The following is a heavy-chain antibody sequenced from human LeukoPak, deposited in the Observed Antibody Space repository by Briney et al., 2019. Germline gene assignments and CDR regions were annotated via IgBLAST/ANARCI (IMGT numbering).Heavy chain of an antibody. CDR3: ARRHYYYMDV. V-gene: IGHV4-4*09. Sequence: SETLSLTCTVSGGSISSYYWSWIRQPPGKGLEWIGYIYTSGSTNYNPSLKSRVTISVDTSKNQFSLKLSSVTAADTAVYYCARRHYYYMDVWGKGTTVTVSS. CDR1: GGSISSYY. J-gene: IGHJ6*03. CDR2: IYTSGST.